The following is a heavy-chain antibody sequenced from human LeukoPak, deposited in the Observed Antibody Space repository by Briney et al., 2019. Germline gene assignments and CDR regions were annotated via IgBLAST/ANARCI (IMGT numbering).Heavy chain of an antibody. D-gene: IGHD1-26*01. CDR2: ISGSGGST. J-gene: IGHJ4*02. CDR3: AKGVQELRGYFDY. Sequence: GGSLSLSCAASGFTFSSYVLSWVRQAPGKGLDWVSGISGSGGSTYYADSVKGRFTISRDNSKNTLYLQMNSLRAEDTAVYYCAKGVQELRGYFDYWGQGTLVTVSS. V-gene: IGHV3-23*01. CDR1: GFTFSSYV.